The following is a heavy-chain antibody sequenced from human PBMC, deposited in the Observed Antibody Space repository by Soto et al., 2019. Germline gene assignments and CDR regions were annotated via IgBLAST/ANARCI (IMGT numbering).Heavy chain of an antibody. D-gene: IGHD2-2*01. CDR3: VKDDGYCISTSCSYYYYGMDV. CDR2: ISYDGSNK. CDR1: GFTFSSYG. J-gene: IGHJ6*02. Sequence: QVQLVESGGGVVQPGRSLRLSCAASGFTFSSYGMHWVRQAPGKGLEWVAVISYDGSNKYYADSVKGRFTISRDNSKNTLYLQMNSLRAEDTAVYYCVKDDGYCISTSCSYYYYGMDVWGQGTTVTVSS. V-gene: IGHV3-30*18.